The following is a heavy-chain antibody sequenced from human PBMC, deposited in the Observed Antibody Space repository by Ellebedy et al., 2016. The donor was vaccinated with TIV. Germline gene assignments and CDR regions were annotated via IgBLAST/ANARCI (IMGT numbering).Heavy chain of an antibody. J-gene: IGHJ4*02. V-gene: IGHV4-39*07. CDR2: IYYSGST. CDR1: GGSISSSSYY. Sequence: SETLSLTXTVSGGSISSSSYYWGWIRQPPGKGLEWIGSIYYSGSTYYNPSLKSRVTISVDTSKNQFSLKLSSVTAADTAVYYCASQVVTAGYFDYWGQGTLVTVSS. D-gene: IGHD2-21*02. CDR3: ASQVVTAGYFDY.